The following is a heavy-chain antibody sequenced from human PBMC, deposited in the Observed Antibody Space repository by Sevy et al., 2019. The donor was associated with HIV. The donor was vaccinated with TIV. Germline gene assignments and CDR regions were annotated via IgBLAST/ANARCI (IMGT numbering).Heavy chain of an antibody. CDR1: GFTVSTNY. CDR2: LFYAGDT. Sequence: GGSLRLSCAASGFTVSTNYMAWVRQAPGKGLEWISFLFYAGDTYYADSVKGRFTISRDNSRNTLFLQMNSLRAEDTAFYFCARRSREDAFDLWGQGTLVTVSS. CDR3: ARRSREDAFDL. V-gene: IGHV3-53*01. J-gene: IGHJ3*01.